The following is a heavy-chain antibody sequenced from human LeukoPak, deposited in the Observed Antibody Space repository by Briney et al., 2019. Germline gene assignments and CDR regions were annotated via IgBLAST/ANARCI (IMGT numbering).Heavy chain of an antibody. V-gene: IGHV1-46*01. CDR2: VDPSGGST. CDR3: ARDLGTPPYYYDSSGYFGGP. Sequence: GASVKVSCKASGGTFSSYAISWVRQAPGQGLEWMGIVDPSGGSTSYAQKFQGRVTMTRDTSTSTAYMELRSLRSDDTAVYYCARDLGTPPYYYDSSGYFGGPWGQGTLVTVSS. D-gene: IGHD3-22*01. CDR1: GGTFSSYA. J-gene: IGHJ4*02.